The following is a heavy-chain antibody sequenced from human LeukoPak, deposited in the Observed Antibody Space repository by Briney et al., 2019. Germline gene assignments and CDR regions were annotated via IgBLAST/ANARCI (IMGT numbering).Heavy chain of an antibody. Sequence: GGSLRLSCAASGFTFDNYGMHWVRQAPGKGLEWVAFVQYDETSKYYADSVKGRFTISRDNSKNTLYLQMNSLRVEDTAIYYCAKTHGPYCSGGTCFDHYYYMDVWGKGTTVSVSS. J-gene: IGHJ6*03. V-gene: IGHV3-30*02. CDR3: AKTHGPYCSGGTCFDHYYYMDV. CDR1: GFTFDNYG. D-gene: IGHD2-15*01. CDR2: VQYDETSK.